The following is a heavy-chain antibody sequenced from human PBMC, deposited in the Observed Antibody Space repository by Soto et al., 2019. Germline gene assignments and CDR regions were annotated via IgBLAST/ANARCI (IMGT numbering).Heavy chain of an antibody. Sequence: GGSLRLSCSASGFTFSSYAMHWVRQAPGKGLEYVSAISSNGGSTYYADSVKGRFTISRDNSKNTLYLQMSSLRAEDTAVYYCRYYGSGSYYNIGYYYYGMDVWGQGTTVTVSS. J-gene: IGHJ6*02. CDR1: GFTFSSYA. D-gene: IGHD3-10*01. CDR3: RYYGSGSYYNIGYYYYGMDV. V-gene: IGHV3-64D*06. CDR2: ISSNGGST.